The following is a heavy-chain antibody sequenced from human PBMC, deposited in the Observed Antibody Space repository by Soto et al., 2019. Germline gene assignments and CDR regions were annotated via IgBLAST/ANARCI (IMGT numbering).Heavy chain of an antibody. D-gene: IGHD3-3*01. Sequence: SETLSLTCTVSGGSIGSSSYYWGWIRQPPGKGLEWIGSIYYSGSTYYNPSLKSRVTISVDTSKNQFSLKLSSVTAADTAVYYCARHGYDFWSGYSRKTPNWFDPWGQGTLVTVSS. CDR2: IYYSGST. J-gene: IGHJ5*02. CDR3: ARHGYDFWSGYSRKTPNWFDP. CDR1: GGSIGSSSYY. V-gene: IGHV4-39*01.